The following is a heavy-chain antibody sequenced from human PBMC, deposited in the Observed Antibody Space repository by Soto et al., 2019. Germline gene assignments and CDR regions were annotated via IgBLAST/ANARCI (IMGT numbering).Heavy chain of an antibody. CDR3: AGGGISHGASFYYREV. Sequence: SETLSLTCVVSGGSLSDYFWSWIRQPPGMALEWIGEINHLGSINYNPSLKSRVTMSVDTSKNQFSLTLNSVTAADTATYYCAGGGISHGASFYYREVGERGTTVTVPS. CDR1: GGSLSDYF. CDR2: INHLGSI. D-gene: IGHD2-21*01. V-gene: IGHV4-34*01. J-gene: IGHJ6*03.